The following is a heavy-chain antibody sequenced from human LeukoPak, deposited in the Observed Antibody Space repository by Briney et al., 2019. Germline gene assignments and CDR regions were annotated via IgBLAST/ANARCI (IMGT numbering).Heavy chain of an antibody. CDR2: INPNSGGT. CDR1: GYTFTGYY. CDR3: AREGYYDTSGYSQVSYHYNGMDV. V-gene: IGHV1-2*02. Sequence: ASVKVSCKASGYTFTGYYMHWVRQAPGQGLEWMGWINPNSGGTNYAQKFQGRVTMTRDTSISTAYMELSRLRSDDTAVYYCAREGYYDTSGYSQVSYHYNGMDVWAQGTTVTVSS. J-gene: IGHJ6*02. D-gene: IGHD3-22*01.